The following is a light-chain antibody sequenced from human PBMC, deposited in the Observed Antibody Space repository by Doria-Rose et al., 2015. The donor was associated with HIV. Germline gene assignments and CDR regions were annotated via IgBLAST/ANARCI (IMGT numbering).Light chain of an antibody. CDR1: SSNIGAGFD. CDR3: QSYDSRLSVYV. J-gene: IGLJ1*01. V-gene: IGLV1-40*01. Sequence: QSVLTQPPSVSGAPGQRVAISCTGSSSNIGAGFDVNWYQQFPRTAPKLLIHGNTNPPSGVPDRFSGSKSGTSASLAISGLRAEDEADYYCQSYDSRLSVYVFGTGTKVTVL. CDR2: GNT.